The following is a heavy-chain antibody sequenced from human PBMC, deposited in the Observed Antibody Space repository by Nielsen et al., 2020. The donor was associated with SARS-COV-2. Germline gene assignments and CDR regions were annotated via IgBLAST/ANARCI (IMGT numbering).Heavy chain of an antibody. D-gene: IGHD4-23*01. CDR2: IWCDGSKQ. Sequence: GESLKISCAASGFIFSSFGIHWVRQAPGKGLEWVALIWCDGSKQFYADSVKGRFTISRDNSKNTLYLQMNSLRAEDTAAYYCARVSGTSYFFDFWGRGTLVAVSS. J-gene: IGHJ4*02. CDR3: ARVSGTSYFFDF. CDR1: GFIFSSFG. V-gene: IGHV3-33*08.